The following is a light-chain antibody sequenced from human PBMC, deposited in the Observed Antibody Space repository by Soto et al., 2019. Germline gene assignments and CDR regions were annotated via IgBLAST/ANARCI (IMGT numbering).Light chain of an antibody. CDR2: AAS. J-gene: IGKJ5*01. V-gene: IGKV1-9*01. CDR3: QQLNTYPIT. CDR1: QGISSY. Sequence: DIQLTQSPSFLSASVGDRVTITCRASQGISSYFAWYQQKPGNAPKLLIYAASTLQSGVPSRFSGSGSGTEFTLTISSLQPEDFATYYCQQLNTYPITFGQGTRLEIK.